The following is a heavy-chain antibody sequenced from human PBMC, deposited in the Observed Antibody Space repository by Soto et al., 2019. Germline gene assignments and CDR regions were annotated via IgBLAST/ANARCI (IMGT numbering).Heavy chain of an antibody. CDR1: GLSFTNYW. Sequence: PGDSLKISCNGSGLSFTNYWISWGRQMPGKGLEWMGNIEPVDSYANYSPSFQGHVTFSVDTSISTAYLQRSSLKASDTAMYCCAGIESIARNWFDPWGQETLGAASS. CDR3: AGIESIARNWFDP. J-gene: IGHJ5*02. D-gene: IGHD6-13*01. CDR2: IEPVDSYA. V-gene: IGHV5-10-1*01.